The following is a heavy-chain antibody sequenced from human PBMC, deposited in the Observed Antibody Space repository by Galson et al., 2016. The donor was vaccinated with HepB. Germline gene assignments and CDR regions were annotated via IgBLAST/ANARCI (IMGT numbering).Heavy chain of an antibody. V-gene: IGHV1-18*01. D-gene: IGHD6-6*01. CDR1: GYTFPNYG. CDR3: ARNSSSFPFSDY. J-gene: IGHJ4*02. CDR2: ISAYNGNT. Sequence: SVKVSCKASGYTFPNYGISWVRQAPGQGLEWMGWISAYNGNTNYAQKLQGRVTMTTDTSTSTAYMELRSLSSDDTAVYYCARNSSSFPFSDYWGQGTLVTVSS.